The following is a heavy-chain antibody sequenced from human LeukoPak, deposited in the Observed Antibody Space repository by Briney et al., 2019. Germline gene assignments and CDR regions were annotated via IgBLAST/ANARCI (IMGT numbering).Heavy chain of an antibody. CDR3: TRVRSPSRYYDFWSGYPYYFDY. D-gene: IGHD3-3*01. CDR2: VRGKGYVEPT. CDR1: GFTSGDFG. Sequence: GGSLRISSTASGFTSGDFGMSSVREALGERLEWGGFVRGKGYVEPTEYAASVKGRFTISKDDSKSIAYLQMNTLKTDDTAVYYCTRVRSPSRYYDFWSGYPYYFDYWGQGTLITVSS. J-gene: IGHJ4*02. V-gene: IGHV3-49*04.